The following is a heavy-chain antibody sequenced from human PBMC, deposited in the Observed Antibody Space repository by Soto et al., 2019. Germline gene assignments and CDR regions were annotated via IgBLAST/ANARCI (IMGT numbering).Heavy chain of an antibody. V-gene: IGHV4-34*01. CDR1: GGSFSGYY. Sequence: SETLSLTCAVYGGSFSGYYWSWIRQPPGKGLEWIGEINHSGSTNYNPSLKSRVTISVHTSNSQFSLELSSVTAADTAVYYCARGLITGSHYSGGWYYFDSWGQGTQVTVSS. D-gene: IGHD6-19*01. J-gene: IGHJ4*02. CDR3: ARGLITGSHYSGGWYYFDS. CDR2: INHSGST.